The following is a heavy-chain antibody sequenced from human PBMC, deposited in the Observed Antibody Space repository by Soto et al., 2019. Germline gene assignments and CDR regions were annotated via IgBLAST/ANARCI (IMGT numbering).Heavy chain of an antibody. J-gene: IGHJ6*02. CDR3: ANIQGADYYSGMDV. CDR1: GFTFSSYW. V-gene: IGHV3-74*01. Sequence: GGSLRLSCAASGFTFSSYWMHWVRQAPGKGLVWVSRINNDGSSTSYADSVKGRFTISRDNAKNTLCLQMNSLRAEDTAVYYCANIQGADYYSGMDVWGQGTTVTVSS. CDR2: INNDGSST.